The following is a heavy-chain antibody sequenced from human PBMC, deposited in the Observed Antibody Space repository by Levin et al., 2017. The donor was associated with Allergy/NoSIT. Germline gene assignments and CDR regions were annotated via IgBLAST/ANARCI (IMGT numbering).Heavy chain of an antibody. CDR3: ARGPDSVVLPAAPIYFHH. J-gene: IGHJ1*01. Sequence: GASVKVSCKASGYTFTGYYMHWVRQAPGQGLEWMGWINTNTGGTNYAQKFQGRVTVTRDTSISTTYMELSSLRSDDTAVYFCARGPDSVVLPAAPIYFHHWGQGTLVTVSS. CDR2: INTNTGGT. CDR1: GYTFTGYY. D-gene: IGHD2-2*01. V-gene: IGHV1-2*02.